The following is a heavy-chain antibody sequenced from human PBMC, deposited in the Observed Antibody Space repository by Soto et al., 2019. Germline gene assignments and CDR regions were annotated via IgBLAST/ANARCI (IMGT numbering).Heavy chain of an antibody. CDR3: ARVHKNWFDS. Sequence: GESLKISCKASGYNFTASWIHWVRQVPGKGLEWLRKIDPSDSYTNYSPSFEGHVTISTDNSITTAYLQWSSLRASDTALYFCARVHKNWFDSWAQGTMVTV. CDR1: GYNFTASW. J-gene: IGHJ5*01. V-gene: IGHV5-10-1*01. CDR2: IDPSDSYT.